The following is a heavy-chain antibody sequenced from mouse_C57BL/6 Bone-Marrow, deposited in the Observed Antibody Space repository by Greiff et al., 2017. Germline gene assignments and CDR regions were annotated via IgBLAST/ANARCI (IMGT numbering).Heavy chain of an antibody. D-gene: IGHD1-1*01. J-gene: IGHJ4*01. Sequence: VQLQQPGAELVKPGASVKLSCKASGYTFTSYWMHWVQQRPGQGLEWIGMIHPNSGSTNYTEKFTSKATLTVAKSSSTAYMQISSLTAEDSAVYYCARVYYGTYYYAMDYLGQGTSVTVSA. CDR2: IHPNSGST. CDR1: GYTFTSYW. V-gene: IGHV1-64*01. CDR3: ARVYYGTYYYAMDY.